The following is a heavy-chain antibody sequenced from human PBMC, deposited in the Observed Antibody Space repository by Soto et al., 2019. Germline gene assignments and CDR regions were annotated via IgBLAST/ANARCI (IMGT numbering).Heavy chain of an antibody. J-gene: IGHJ1*01. Sequence: EGYLVESGGGLVQPGRSLRLSCVGSGFTFEDYAMHWVRQAPGKGLQWVSGIFWNSDSIGYADSVQGRFTISRDNAKNSLYLQMNSLTTEDTAMYYCVKDMGVVTAALRFWGQGTLVTVSS. CDR3: VKDMGVVTAALRF. V-gene: IGHV3-9*01. D-gene: IGHD2-21*02. CDR1: GFTFEDYA. CDR2: IFWNSDSI.